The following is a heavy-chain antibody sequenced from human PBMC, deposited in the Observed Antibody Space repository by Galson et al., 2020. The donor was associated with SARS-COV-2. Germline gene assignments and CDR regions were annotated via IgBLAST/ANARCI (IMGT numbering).Heavy chain of an antibody. J-gene: IGHJ4*02. V-gene: IGHV1-46*04. Sequence: ASVKVSCKASGYTFISFYIHWVRQAPGQGLEWMGVIIPSGDITSYAQKLRGRVTVTRDMSTQTVYMELSSLTSEDTAVYYCAREWGDINSSVFDYWGQGSLVVVSS. CDR1: GYTFISFY. CDR2: IIPSGDIT. D-gene: IGHD2-21*01. CDR3: AREWGDINSSVFDY.